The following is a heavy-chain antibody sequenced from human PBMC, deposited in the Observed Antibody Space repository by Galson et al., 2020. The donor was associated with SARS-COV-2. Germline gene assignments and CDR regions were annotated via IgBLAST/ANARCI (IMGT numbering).Heavy chain of an antibody. D-gene: IGHD2-15*01. CDR3: VRDVSWSLDC. Sequence: GGSLRLSCAAPGFSFSTYWMHWVRQAPGKGLVSVSRINGDGGYTNYADSVKGRFTISRDNSKNVLYLQMNSLRAEDTAVYYCVRDVSWSLDCWGQGALVTVSS. CDR2: INGDGGYT. V-gene: IGHV3-74*01. J-gene: IGHJ4*02. CDR1: GFSFSTYW.